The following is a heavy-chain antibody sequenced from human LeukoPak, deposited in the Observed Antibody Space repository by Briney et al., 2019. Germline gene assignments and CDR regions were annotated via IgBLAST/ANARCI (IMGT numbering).Heavy chain of an antibody. J-gene: IGHJ3*02. Sequence: SETLSLTCAVYGGSFSGYYWSWIRQPPGKGLEWIGEINHSGSTNYNPSLKSRVTISVDTSKNQFSLKLSSVTAADTAVYYCARAGGSGSYRRGDAFDIWGQGTMVTVSS. CDR3: ARAGGSGSYRRGDAFDI. D-gene: IGHD3-10*01. V-gene: IGHV4-34*01. CDR1: GGSFSGYY. CDR2: INHSGST.